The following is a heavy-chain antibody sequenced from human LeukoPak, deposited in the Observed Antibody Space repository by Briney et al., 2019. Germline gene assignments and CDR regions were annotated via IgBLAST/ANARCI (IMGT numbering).Heavy chain of an antibody. D-gene: IGHD1-1*01. CDR3: ARDFGTVGLDY. J-gene: IGHJ4*02. CDR1: GFTFISYG. CDR2: IWYDGSNK. V-gene: IGHV3-33*01. Sequence: GRSLRLSCAASGFTFISYGMHWVRQAPGKGLEWVAVIWYDGSNKYYADSVKGRFTISRDNSKNTLYLQMNSLRAEDTAVYYCARDFGTVGLDYWGQGTLVTVSS.